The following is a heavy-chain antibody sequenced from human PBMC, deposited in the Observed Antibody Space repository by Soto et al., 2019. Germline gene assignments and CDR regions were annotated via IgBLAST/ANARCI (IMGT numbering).Heavy chain of an antibody. D-gene: IGHD1-26*01. CDR3: AGDSVSRGSQYFHH. J-gene: IGHJ1*01. V-gene: IGHV3-33*01. CDR2: IWYDGSNK. CDR1: GFTFGTYG. Sequence: GGSLRLSCTSSGFTFGTYGMHWVRQAPGKGLEWVAVIWYDGSNKFYADSVKGRFTISRDNSKNTLYLEMNSLRAEDTAVYYCAGDSVSRGSQYFHHWGQGTLVTVSS.